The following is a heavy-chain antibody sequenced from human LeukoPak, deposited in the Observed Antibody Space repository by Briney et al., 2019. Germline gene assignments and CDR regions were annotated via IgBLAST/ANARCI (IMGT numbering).Heavy chain of an antibody. V-gene: IGHV3-74*01. CDR1: GFTFSSYW. CDR2: INSVGSST. D-gene: IGHD1-1*01. J-gene: IGHJ4*02. Sequence: PGGSLRLSCAASGFTFSSYWMHWVRQAPGKGLVWVSRINSVGSSTSYADSVKGRFTISRDNAMNTLYLQMNSLKAEDTAVYYCTGGAPTIANDWGQGTLVTVSS. CDR3: TGGAPTIAND.